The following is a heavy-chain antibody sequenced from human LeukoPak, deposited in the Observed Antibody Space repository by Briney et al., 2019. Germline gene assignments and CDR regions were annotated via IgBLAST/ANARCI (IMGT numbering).Heavy chain of an antibody. Sequence: GGSLRLSCAASGFTLSRYWMSWVRQAPGKGQEWVANIKQDGSEKYYVDSVKGRFTISRGNAKDFLYLQMNSLRAEDTAVYYCARGPMGYCSSSSCHFDYWGQGTLVTVSS. CDR3: ARGPMGYCSSSSCHFDY. J-gene: IGHJ4*02. CDR2: IKQDGSEK. V-gene: IGHV3-7*01. CDR1: GFTLSRYW. D-gene: IGHD2-2*01.